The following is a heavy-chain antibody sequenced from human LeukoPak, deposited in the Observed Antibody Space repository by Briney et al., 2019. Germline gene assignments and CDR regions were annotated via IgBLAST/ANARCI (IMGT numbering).Heavy chain of an antibody. CDR3: ARGGHYYDSSGYYLDYFDY. J-gene: IGHJ4*02. Sequence: SETLSLTCTVSGGSISSGSYYWSWIRQPAGKGLEWIGRIYTSGSTNYNPSLKSRVTISVDTSKNQFSLKLSSVTAADTAGYYCARGGHYYDSSGYYLDYFDYWGQGTLVTVSS. CDR1: GGSISSGSYY. CDR2: IYTSGST. V-gene: IGHV4-61*02. D-gene: IGHD3-22*01.